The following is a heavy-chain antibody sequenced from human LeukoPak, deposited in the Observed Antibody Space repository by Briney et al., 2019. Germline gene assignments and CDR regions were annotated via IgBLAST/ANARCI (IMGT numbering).Heavy chain of an antibody. V-gene: IGHV3-33*01. D-gene: IGHD3-10*01. CDR1: GFTFSSYG. J-gene: IGHJ4*02. CDR2: IWYDGSNK. CDR3: ARGPPDYYYGSGSYDFVY. Sequence: PGGSLRLSCAASGFTFSSYGMHWVRQAPGKGLEWVAVIWYDGSNKYYADSVKGRFTISRDNSKNTLYLQMNSLRAEDTAVYYCARGPPDYYYGSGSYDFVYWGQGTLVTVSS.